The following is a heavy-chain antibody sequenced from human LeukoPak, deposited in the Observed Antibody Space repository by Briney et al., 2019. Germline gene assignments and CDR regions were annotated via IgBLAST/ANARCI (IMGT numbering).Heavy chain of an antibody. Sequence: GASVKVSCKASGGTFSSYAISWVRQDPGQGLEWMGGIIPIFGTANYAQKFQGRVTITADESTSTAYMELSSLRSEDTAVYYCARESGNYYDSSGYYYDSSWGQGTLVTVSS. D-gene: IGHD3-22*01. J-gene: IGHJ5*02. CDR3: ARESGNYYDSSGYYYDSS. V-gene: IGHV1-69*13. CDR2: IIPIFGTA. CDR1: GGTFSSYA.